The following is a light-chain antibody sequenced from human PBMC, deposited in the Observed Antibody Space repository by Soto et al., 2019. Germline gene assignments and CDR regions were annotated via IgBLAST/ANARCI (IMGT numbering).Light chain of an antibody. CDR2: GAS. Sequence: EIAMAQSPATLSVSKGERATLSCRASQSVSSNLAWYQQKPGQAPRLLIYGASTRATGIPARFSGSGSGTEFTLTISSLQSEDFAVYYCQQYNKLPPFGQGTKVDIK. CDR3: QQYNKLPP. J-gene: IGKJ1*01. V-gene: IGKV3-15*01. CDR1: QSVSSN.